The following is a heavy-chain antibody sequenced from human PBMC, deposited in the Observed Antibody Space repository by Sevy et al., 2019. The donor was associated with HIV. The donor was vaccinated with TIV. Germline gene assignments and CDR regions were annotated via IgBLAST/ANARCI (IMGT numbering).Heavy chain of an antibody. Sequence: SQTLSLTCAVHDGSFSGYYWNWIRQLPGKGLEWIGEINESGITYYNPSLKSRVTISVDTSKKQFSLKLNSVTTVDSAVYFCARSPPVVVVPGAPSWFDPWGQGTLVTVSS. V-gene: IGHV4-34*01. CDR1: DGSFSGYY. CDR3: ARSPPVVVVPGAPSWFDP. J-gene: IGHJ5*02. CDR2: INESGIT. D-gene: IGHD2-2*01.